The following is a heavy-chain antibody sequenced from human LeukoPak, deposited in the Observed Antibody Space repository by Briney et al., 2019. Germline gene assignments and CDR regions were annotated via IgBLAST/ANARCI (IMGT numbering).Heavy chain of an antibody. Sequence: GSLRLSCAASGFTLSSYGMHWVRQAPGKGLEWVAVISYDGSNKYYADSVKGRFTISRDNSKNTLYLQMNSLRAEDTAVYYCANARSVTIFGVVPLSGMDVWGQGTTVTVSS. CDR3: ANARSVTIFGVVPLSGMDV. CDR2: ISYDGSNK. V-gene: IGHV3-30*18. J-gene: IGHJ6*02. D-gene: IGHD3-3*01. CDR1: GFTLSSYG.